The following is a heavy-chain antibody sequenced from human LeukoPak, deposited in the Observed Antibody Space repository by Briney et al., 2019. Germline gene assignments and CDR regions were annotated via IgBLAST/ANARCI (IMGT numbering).Heavy chain of an antibody. CDR2: IRYNGSNK. Sequence: GGSLRLSCAASGFTFSSYGMHWVRQAPGKGLEWVAFIRYNGSNKYYADSVKGRFTISRDNSKNTLYLQMSSLRAEDTAVYYCARDPLPSMVVVPAAVPFFDYWGQGTLVTVSS. CDR1: GFTFSSYG. J-gene: IGHJ4*02. D-gene: IGHD2-2*01. V-gene: IGHV3-30*02. CDR3: ARDPLPSMVVVPAAVPFFDY.